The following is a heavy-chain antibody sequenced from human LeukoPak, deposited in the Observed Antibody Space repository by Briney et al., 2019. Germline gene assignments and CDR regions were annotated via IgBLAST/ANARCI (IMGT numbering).Heavy chain of an antibody. V-gene: IGHV3-15*01. J-gene: IGHJ4*02. Sequence: MAGGSLRLSCAASGFPFSKAWMSWVRQAPGKGLEWVGRIKSKTDGGATDYAAPVKGRFTISRDDSKNTLYLHMNSPKTDDTAVYYCTTDGCSGGGCFSGHYWGQGTLVTVSS. CDR2: IKSKTDGGAT. CDR1: GFPFSKAW. CDR3: TTDGCSGGGCFSGHY. D-gene: IGHD2-15*01.